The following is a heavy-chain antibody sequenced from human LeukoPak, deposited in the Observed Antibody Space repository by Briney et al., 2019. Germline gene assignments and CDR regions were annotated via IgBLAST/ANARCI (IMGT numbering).Heavy chain of an antibody. CDR2: INPNSGST. CDR3: ARDFDSSSWYVSFDY. V-gene: IGHV1-2*02. Sequence: GASVKVSCKASGYTFTGYYMHWVRQAPGQGLEWMGWINPNSGSTNYAQKFQGRVTMTRDTSISTAYMELSRLRSDDTAVYYCARDFDSSSWYVSFDYWGQGTLVTVSS. CDR1: GYTFTGYY. D-gene: IGHD6-13*01. J-gene: IGHJ4*02.